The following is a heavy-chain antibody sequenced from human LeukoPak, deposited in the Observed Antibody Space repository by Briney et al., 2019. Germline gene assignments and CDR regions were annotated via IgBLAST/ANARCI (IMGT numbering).Heavy chain of an antibody. CDR1: GYTFTGYY. V-gene: IGHV1-2*02. Sequence: ASVKVSCKASGYTFTGYYMHWVRQAPGQGLEWMGWINPNSGGTNYAQKFQGRVTMTRDTSISTAYMELSRLRSDDTAVYYCARVFPNSHYCSGGSCYSYYFGYWGQGTLVTVSS. D-gene: IGHD2-15*01. CDR2: INPNSGGT. CDR3: ARVFPNSHYCSGGSCYSYYFGY. J-gene: IGHJ4*02.